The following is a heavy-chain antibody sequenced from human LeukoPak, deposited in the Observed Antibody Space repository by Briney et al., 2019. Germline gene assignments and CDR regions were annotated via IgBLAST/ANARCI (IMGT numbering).Heavy chain of an antibody. V-gene: IGHV3-74*01. J-gene: IGHJ5*02. D-gene: IGHD6-13*01. CDR1: GFTFSSYW. Sequence: GGSLRLSCAASGFTFSSYWMHWVRQAPGKGLVWVSRIKSDGSSTTYADSVKGRFTISRDNAKNTLYLQMNSLRAEDTAVYYCAREDFSSSHNWFDPWGQGTLVTVSS. CDR2: IKSDGSST. CDR3: AREDFSSSHNWFDP.